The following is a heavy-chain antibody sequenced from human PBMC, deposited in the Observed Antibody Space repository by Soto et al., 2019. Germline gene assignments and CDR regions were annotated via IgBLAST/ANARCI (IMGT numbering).Heavy chain of an antibody. J-gene: IGHJ4*02. Sequence: AAVKVSCKASGYTFTSYGISWVRQAPGQGLEWMGWISAYNGNTNYAQKLQGRVTMTTDTSTSTAYMELRSLRSDDTAVYYCARVLPYYYDSSGYLDYWGQGTLVTVSS. CDR2: ISAYNGNT. CDR3: ARVLPYYYDSSGYLDY. CDR1: GYTFTSYG. V-gene: IGHV1-18*04. D-gene: IGHD3-22*01.